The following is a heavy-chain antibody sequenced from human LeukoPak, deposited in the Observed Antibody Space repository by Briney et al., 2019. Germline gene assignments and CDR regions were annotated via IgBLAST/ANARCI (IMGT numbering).Heavy chain of an antibody. J-gene: IGHJ4*02. V-gene: IGHV1-2*02. D-gene: IGHD2-21*02. CDR1: GYTFTAYY. Sequence: ASVKVSCKASGYTFTAYYLHWVRQAPGQGLEWMGWINPDSGGTNYVQKFQGRVTMTRDTSISTAYMELRGLSSDDTAVYYCARVTDETGQWGQGTLVTVSS. CDR2: INPDSGGT. CDR3: ARVTDETGQ.